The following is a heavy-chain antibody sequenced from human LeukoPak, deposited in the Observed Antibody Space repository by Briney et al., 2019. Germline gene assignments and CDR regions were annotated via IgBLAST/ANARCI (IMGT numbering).Heavy chain of an antibody. D-gene: IGHD3-10*01. Sequence: SEILSLTCTVSGGSVSSGTHYWTWIRQHPGKGLEWIGYIYYSGSTYYTPSLESRVTMSLDTSKNQFSLKLSSVTAADTAVYYCARGFGTSSYYYGMDVWGQGTTVTVSS. V-gene: IGHV4-31*03. CDR2: IYYSGST. J-gene: IGHJ6*02. CDR3: ARGFGTSSYYYGMDV. CDR1: GGSVSSGTHY.